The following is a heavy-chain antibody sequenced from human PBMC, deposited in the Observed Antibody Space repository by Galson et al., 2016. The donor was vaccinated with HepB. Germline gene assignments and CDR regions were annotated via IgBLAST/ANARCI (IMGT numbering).Heavy chain of an antibody. CDR3: ARQVGATGYLDL. CDR1: GYILSNYW. J-gene: IGHJ4*02. Sequence: QSGAEVKKTGESLKISCKGSGYILSNYWIAWVRQMPGKGLEWMGMIYPGDSDTRYSPSFQGQVTISADKSINTAYLQWSSLKASDTAVYYCARQVGATGYLDLWGQGTLVTVSS. CDR2: IYPGDSDT. V-gene: IGHV5-51*01. D-gene: IGHD1-26*01.